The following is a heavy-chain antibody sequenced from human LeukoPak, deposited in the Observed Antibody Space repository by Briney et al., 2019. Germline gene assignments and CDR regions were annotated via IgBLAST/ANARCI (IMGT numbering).Heavy chain of an antibody. CDR3: ARAKYGGLLDY. CDR1: GGSISSYY. J-gene: IGHJ4*02. Sequence: PSETLSLTCTVSGGSISSYYWSWIRQPPGKGLEWIGYIYYSGSTNYNPSLKSRVTISVDTSKNQFSLKLSSVTAADTAVYYCARAKYGGLLDYWGQGTLVTVSS. D-gene: IGHD2-15*01. V-gene: IGHV4-59*01. CDR2: IYYSGST.